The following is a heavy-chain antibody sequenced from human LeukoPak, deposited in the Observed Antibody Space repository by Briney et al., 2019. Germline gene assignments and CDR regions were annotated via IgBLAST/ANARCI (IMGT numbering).Heavy chain of an antibody. V-gene: IGHV1-69*13. CDR3: ARALRYYDSSGYSYYFDY. CDR2: IIPIFGTA. Sequence: SVKVSCKASGGTFSSYAISWVRQAPGQGLEWMGGIIPIFGTANYAQKFQGRVTITADESTSTAYMELSSLRSEDTAVYYCARALRYYDSSGYSYYFDYWGQGTLVTVSS. CDR1: GGTFSSYA. D-gene: IGHD3-22*01. J-gene: IGHJ4*02.